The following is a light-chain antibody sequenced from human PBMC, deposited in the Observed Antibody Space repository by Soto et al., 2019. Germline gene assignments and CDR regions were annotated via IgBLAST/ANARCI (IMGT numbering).Light chain of an antibody. CDR2: DVS. CDR3: SSYTRSSTYV. CDR1: SSDVGAYNS. V-gene: IGLV2-14*03. J-gene: IGLJ1*01. Sequence: QSALTQPASVSGSPGQWIAISCTGTSSDVGAYNSVYWYQQHPGRAPKLMIHDVSNRTSGVSNRFSGSKSGNTASLTISGLQAEDEADYYCSSYTRSSTYVFGTGTKLTVL.